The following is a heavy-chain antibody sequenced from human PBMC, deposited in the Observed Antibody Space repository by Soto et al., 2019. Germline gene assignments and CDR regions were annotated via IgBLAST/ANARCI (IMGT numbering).Heavy chain of an antibody. CDR3: ARGVVVVVAATNYYYGMDV. D-gene: IGHD2-15*01. CDR2: ISAYNGNT. J-gene: IGHJ6*02. CDR1: GYTFTSYG. V-gene: IGHV1-18*01. Sequence: ASVKVSCKASGYTFTSYGISWVRQAPGQGLEWMGWISAYNGNTNYAQKLQGRVTMTTDTSTSTAYMELRSLRSDDTAVYYCARGVVVVVAATNYYYGMDVWGQGTTVTVSS.